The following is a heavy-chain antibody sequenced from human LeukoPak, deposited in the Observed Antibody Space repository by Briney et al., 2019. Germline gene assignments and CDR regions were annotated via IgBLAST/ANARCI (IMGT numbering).Heavy chain of an antibody. V-gene: IGHV3-30-3*01. D-gene: IGHD6-13*01. Sequence: GGSLRLSCAASGFTFSSYAMHWVRRAPGKGLEWVAVISYDGSNKYYADSVKGRFTISRDNSKNTLYLQMNSLRAEDTAVYYCAKDLSSSPTTNPWGQGTLVTVSS. CDR1: GFTFSSYA. CDR3: AKDLSSSPTTNP. CDR2: ISYDGSNK. J-gene: IGHJ5*02.